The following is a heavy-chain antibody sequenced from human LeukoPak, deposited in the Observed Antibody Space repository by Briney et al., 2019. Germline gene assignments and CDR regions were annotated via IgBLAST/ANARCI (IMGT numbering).Heavy chain of an antibody. V-gene: IGHV3-9*01. CDR1: GFTLDDYA. D-gene: IGHD3-10*01. Sequence: PGGSLRLSCAASGFTLDDYAMHWVRQPPGKGLEWVSGISWNSETLGYADSVKGRFTISRDNAKNSLYLQMNSLRADDTALCYCAKGSGITLVRDLDYWGQGTLVTVSS. CDR3: AKGSGITLVRDLDY. J-gene: IGHJ4*02. CDR2: ISWNSETL.